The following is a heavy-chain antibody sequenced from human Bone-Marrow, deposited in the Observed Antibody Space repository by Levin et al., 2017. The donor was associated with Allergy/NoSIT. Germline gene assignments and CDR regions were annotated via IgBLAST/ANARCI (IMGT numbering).Heavy chain of an antibody. Sequence: GGSLRLSCAASGFTLFDYSMNWIRQAPGMALEWVSSITSSSTYIYYADSVKGRFTISRDNANNTLYLQMNSLRAEDTAVYYCATTTGDYFDFWGQGTLVTVSS. CDR3: ATTTGDYFDF. CDR1: GFTLFDYS. J-gene: IGHJ4*02. CDR2: ITSSSTYI. V-gene: IGHV3-21*01. D-gene: IGHD4-17*01.